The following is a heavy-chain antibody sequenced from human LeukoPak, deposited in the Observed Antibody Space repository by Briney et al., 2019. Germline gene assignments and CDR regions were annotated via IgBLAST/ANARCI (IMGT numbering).Heavy chain of an antibody. D-gene: IGHD2-15*01. Sequence: GGSLRLSCAASGFTFSSYGMHWVRQAPGKGLDWVAFIRYDGSNKYYADSVKGRFTISRDNSKNTLYLQMNSLRAEDTAVYYCAKGPYCIRGSCAKGYWFDPWGPGPLVIVSS. J-gene: IGHJ5*02. CDR3: AKGPYCIRGSCAKGYWFDP. CDR1: GFTFSSYG. CDR2: IRYDGSNK. V-gene: IGHV3-30*02.